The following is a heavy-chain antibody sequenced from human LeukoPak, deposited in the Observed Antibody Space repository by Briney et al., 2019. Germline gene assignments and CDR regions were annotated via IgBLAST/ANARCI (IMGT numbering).Heavy chain of an antibody. J-gene: IGHJ4*02. CDR1: GFTFSNYG. CDR3: ALGGDCFDY. V-gene: IGHV3-30*03. CDR2: ISYDGSNK. Sequence: GGSLRLSCAASGFTFSNYGMHWVRQAPGKGLEWVAVISYDGSNKYYADSVKGRFTISRDNSKNTLYLQMNSLRAEDTAVYYCALGGDCFDYWGQGTLVTVSS. D-gene: IGHD2-21*02.